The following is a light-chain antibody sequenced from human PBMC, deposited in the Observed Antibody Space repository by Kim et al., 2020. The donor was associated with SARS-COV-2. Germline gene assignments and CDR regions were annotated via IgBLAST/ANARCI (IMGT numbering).Light chain of an antibody. CDR3: QLYGSAPLT. CDR1: QSVSSSY. J-gene: IGKJ4*01. CDR2: GAS. V-gene: IGKV3-20*01. Sequence: EIVLTQSPGTLSLSPGERVTLSCRASQSVSSSYLAWYQQKPGQAPRLLIYGASSRATGIPDRFSGSGSETDFTLTISRLEPEVFAVYYCQLYGSAPLTFGRETNLEI.